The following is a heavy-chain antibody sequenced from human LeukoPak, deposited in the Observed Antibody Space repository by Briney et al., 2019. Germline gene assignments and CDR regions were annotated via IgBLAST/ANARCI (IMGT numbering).Heavy chain of an antibody. V-gene: IGHV3-7*01. D-gene: IGHD2-2*01. CDR3: ARDWEGYCSSTSCYGY. J-gene: IGHJ4*02. Sequence: GGSLRLSCAAPGFTFSSYWMSWVRQAPGKGLEWVANIKQDGSEKYYVDSVKGRFTISRDNAKNSLYLQMNSLRAEDTAVYYCARDWEGYCSSTSCYGYWGQGTLVTVSS. CDR1: GFTFSSYW. CDR2: IKQDGSEK.